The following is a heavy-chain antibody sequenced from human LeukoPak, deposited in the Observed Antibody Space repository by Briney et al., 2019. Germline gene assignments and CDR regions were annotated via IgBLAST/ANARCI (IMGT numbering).Heavy chain of an antibody. D-gene: IGHD2-21*02. CDR2: ISYDGSDN. CDR3: ARGGHIVVVAALNT. J-gene: IGHJ5*02. CDR1: GFLFSSYC. V-gene: IGHV3-30*14. Sequence: GKSLRLSCAASGFLFSSYCFHWVRQAPGKGLEWVAAISYDGSDNYYAESVKGRFTISRDNSKDTLHLQMNSLRTEDTAVYYCARGGHIVVVAALNTWGQGTLVAVSS.